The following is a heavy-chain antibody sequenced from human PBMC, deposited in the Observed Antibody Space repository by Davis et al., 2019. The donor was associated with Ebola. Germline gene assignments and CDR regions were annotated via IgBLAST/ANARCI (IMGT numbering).Heavy chain of an antibody. CDR3: ARRITFGGVIVLGDAFDI. V-gene: IGHV4-59*01. D-gene: IGHD3-16*02. CDR2: IYYSGST. J-gene: IGHJ3*02. CDR1: GGSISSYY. Sequence: MPSETLSLTCTVSGGSISSYYWSWIRQPPGKGLEWIGYIYYSGSTNYNPSLKSRVTISVDTSKNQFSLKLSSVTAADTAVYYCARRITFGGVIVLGDAFDIWGQGTMVTVSS.